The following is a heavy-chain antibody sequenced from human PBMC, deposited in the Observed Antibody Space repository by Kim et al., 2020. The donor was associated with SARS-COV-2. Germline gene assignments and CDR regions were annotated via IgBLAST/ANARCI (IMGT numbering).Heavy chain of an antibody. CDR2: ISGNGGGT. V-gene: IGHV3-23*01. J-gene: IGHJ4*02. CDR3: ARDPWGSDWSAFDY. Sequence: GKGLEWVSAISGNGGGTYYADSVKGRFTISRDNSKNTLYLQMNSLRGEDTAVYFCARDPWGSDWSAFDYWGQGILVTVSS. D-gene: IGHD6-19*01.